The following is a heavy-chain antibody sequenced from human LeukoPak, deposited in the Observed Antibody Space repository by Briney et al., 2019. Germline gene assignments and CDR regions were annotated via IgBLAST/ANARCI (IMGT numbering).Heavy chain of an antibody. V-gene: IGHV1-2*02. D-gene: IGHD3-16*02. Sequence: ASVKVSCKASGYTFTGYYMHWVRQAPGQGLEWMGWINPNRGSKNYAQKMQGRVTMTRDTTNSTAYMELSRLRSDDTAVYYCARAGFSLITFGGVIAKQDYWGQGTLVTVSS. CDR1: GYTFTGYY. CDR3: ARAGFSLITFGGVIAKQDY. CDR2: INPNRGSK. J-gene: IGHJ4*02.